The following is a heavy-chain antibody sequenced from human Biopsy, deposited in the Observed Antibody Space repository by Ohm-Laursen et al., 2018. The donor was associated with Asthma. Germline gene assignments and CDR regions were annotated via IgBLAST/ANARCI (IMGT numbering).Heavy chain of an antibody. CDR1: VYTFNSAG. CDR3: ARAVDYSHYYGIDV. V-gene: IGHV1-18*01. Sequence: ASVKVSCKTSVYTFNSAGITWVRQAPGQGLEWMGGISVYNGNTKVAQKLQDRVTMITDTSTSTAYMELRSLRSDDTAVYFCARAVDYSHYYGIDVWGQGTTVT. J-gene: IGHJ6*02. CDR2: ISVYNGNT. D-gene: IGHD3-10*01.